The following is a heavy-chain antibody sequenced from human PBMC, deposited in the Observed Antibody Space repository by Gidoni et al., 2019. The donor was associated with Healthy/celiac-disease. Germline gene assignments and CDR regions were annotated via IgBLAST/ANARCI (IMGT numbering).Heavy chain of an antibody. CDR1: GFTFSSYG. Sequence: QVQLVESGGGVVQPGRSLRLSCAASGFTFSSYGMHWVRQAPGKGLEWVAVIWYDGSNKYYADSVKGRFTISRDNSKNTLYLKMNSLRAEDTAVYYCARAGGYLRVVKMPYYYYGMDVWGQGTTVTVSS. J-gene: IGHJ6*02. CDR3: ARAGGYLRVVKMPYYYYGMDV. CDR2: IWYDGSNK. D-gene: IGHD3-3*01. V-gene: IGHV3-33*01.